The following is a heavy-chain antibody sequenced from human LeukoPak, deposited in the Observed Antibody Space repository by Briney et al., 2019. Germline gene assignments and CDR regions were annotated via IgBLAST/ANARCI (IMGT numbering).Heavy chain of an antibody. CDR2: INHSGST. CDR1: GGSFSGYY. J-gene: IGHJ3*02. D-gene: IGHD3-3*01. CDR3: ARRLHLYYDFWSGYYYAFDI. V-gene: IGHV4-34*01. Sequence: PSETLSLTCAVYGGSFSGYYWSWIRQPPGKGLEWIGEINHSGSTNYNPSLKSRVTISVDTSKNQFSLKLSSVTAADTAVYYCARRLHLYYDFWSGYYYAFDIWGQGTMVTFSS.